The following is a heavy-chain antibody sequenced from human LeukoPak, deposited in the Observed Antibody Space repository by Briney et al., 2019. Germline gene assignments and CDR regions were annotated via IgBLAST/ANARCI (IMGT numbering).Heavy chain of an antibody. CDR1: GYTFTSYD. J-gene: IGHJ4*02. CDR2: MNPNSGNT. CDR3: ARGHYDILTGQGYYFDY. Sequence: ASVKVSCKASGYTFTSYDINWVRQATGQGLEWMGWMNPNSGNTGYAQKFQGRVTMTRNTSISTAYMELSSLRSEDTAVYYCARGHYDILTGQGYYFDYWGQGTLVTVSS. V-gene: IGHV1-8*01. D-gene: IGHD3-9*01.